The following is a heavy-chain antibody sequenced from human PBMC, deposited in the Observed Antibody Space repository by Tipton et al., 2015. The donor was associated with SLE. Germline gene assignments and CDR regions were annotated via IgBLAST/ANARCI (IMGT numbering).Heavy chain of an antibody. J-gene: IGHJ4*02. D-gene: IGHD6-19*01. CDR2: FHTGWGT. V-gene: IGHV4-39*07. Sequence: GLVKPSETLSLTCTVSGGSISSSTYYWGWIRQPPGKGLEWIGRFHTGWGTNYNPSLNSRVTMSLDTSKNQVSLTMISVTAADTAVYYCAREGTSSGWGPFVYWGQGVLVTVSS. CDR1: GGSISSSTYY. CDR3: AREGTSSGWGPFVY.